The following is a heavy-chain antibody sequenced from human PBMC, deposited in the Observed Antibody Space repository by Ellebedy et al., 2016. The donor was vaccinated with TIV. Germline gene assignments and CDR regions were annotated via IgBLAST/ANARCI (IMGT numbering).Heavy chain of an antibody. CDR1: GFTFSSYE. CDR3: ARENTLRAFDL. D-gene: IGHD2/OR15-2a*01. CDR2: ISSSGSTI. J-gene: IGHJ3*01. V-gene: IGHV3-48*03. Sequence: GGSLRLSCAASGFTFSSYEMNWVRQAPGKGLEWVSYISSSGSTIYYADSVKGRFTISRDNAKNSLFLQMNSLRAEDTAVYYCARENTLRAFDLWGQGTMVTVSS.